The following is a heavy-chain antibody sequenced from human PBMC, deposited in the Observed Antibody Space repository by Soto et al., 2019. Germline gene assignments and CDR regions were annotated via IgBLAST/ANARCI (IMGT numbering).Heavy chain of an antibody. CDR3: AKDPLGGDNIYRDWFDP. CDR2: IYYSGGS. CDR1: GGSITSGGYC. D-gene: IGHD2-21*02. Sequence: TLSLTCTVSGGSITSGGYCWTWIRQHPVKGLEWMGHIYYSGGSSYNPSLKSRLTISIDTSKNQFSLKLTSVTAEDTAVYYCAKDPLGGDNIYRDWFDPWGQGTLVTVSS. V-gene: IGHV4-31*03. J-gene: IGHJ5*02.